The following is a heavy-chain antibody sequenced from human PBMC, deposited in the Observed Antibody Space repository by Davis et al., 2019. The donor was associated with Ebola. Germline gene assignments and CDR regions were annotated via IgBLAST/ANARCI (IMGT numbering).Heavy chain of an antibody. V-gene: IGHV3-7*03. Sequence: GGSLRLSCVTSGFTFSDYWMSWVRQAPGKGLEWVANIKQDGSEKYYVDSVKGRFTISRDNAKKSLYLQMNSLRAEDTAVYYCARSFTTRKYYYGMDVWGQGTTVTVSS. CDR2: IKQDGSEK. CDR1: GFTFSDYW. D-gene: IGHD3-3*01. J-gene: IGHJ6*02. CDR3: ARSFTTRKYYYGMDV.